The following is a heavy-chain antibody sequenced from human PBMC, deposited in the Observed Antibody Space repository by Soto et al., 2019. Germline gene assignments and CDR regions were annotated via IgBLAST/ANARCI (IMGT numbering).Heavy chain of an antibody. CDR2: IWYDGSNK. Sequence: QVQLVESGGGVVQPGRSLRLSCAASGFTFSSYGMHWVRQAPGKGLEWVAVIWYDGSNKYYADSVKGRFTISRDNSKNPLYLHMNSLRAEDTAVYYCARDGQQLPPLGYYYYMDVWGKGTTVTVSS. CDR1: GFTFSSYG. D-gene: IGHD6-13*01. J-gene: IGHJ6*03. V-gene: IGHV3-33*01. CDR3: ARDGQQLPPLGYYYYMDV.